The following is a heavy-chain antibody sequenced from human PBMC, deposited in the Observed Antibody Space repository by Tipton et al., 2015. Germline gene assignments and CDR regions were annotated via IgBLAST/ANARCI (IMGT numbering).Heavy chain of an antibody. Sequence: QLVQSGAEMKKPGSPVKVSCKSAGDTLTDYAITWVRQAPGQGLEWMGGLMPDLGRKSYAQGFQGRVTFTADTSATTVYMELANLTSEDTAVYYCARDEMITFGGILALWGQGTLVIVSS. CDR2: LMPDLGRK. V-gene: IGHV1-69*06. D-gene: IGHD3-16*01. J-gene: IGHJ4*02. CDR3: ARDEMITFGGILAL. CDR1: GDTLTDYA.